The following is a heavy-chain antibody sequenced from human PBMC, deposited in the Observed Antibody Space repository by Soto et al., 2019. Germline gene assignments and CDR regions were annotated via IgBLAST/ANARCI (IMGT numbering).Heavy chain of an antibody. J-gene: IGHJ6*02. Sequence: SETLSLTCTVSGGSISSSSYYWGWIRQPPGKGLEWIGSIYYSGSTYYNPSLKSRVTISVDTSKNQFSLKLSSVTAADTAVYYCARYSSSWKGYYYGMDVWGQGTTVTASS. CDR2: IYYSGST. D-gene: IGHD6-13*01. V-gene: IGHV4-39*01. CDR1: GGSISSSSYY. CDR3: ARYSSSWKGYYYGMDV.